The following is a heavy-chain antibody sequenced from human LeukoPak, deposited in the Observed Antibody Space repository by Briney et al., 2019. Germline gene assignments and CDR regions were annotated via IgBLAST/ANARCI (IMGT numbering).Heavy chain of an antibody. CDR2: ISGSGGST. V-gene: IGHV3-23*01. J-gene: IGHJ4*02. Sequence: PGGSLRLSCAASGFTFSSYAMSWVRQAPGKGLEWVSAISGSGGSTYYADSVKGRFTISRDNSKNTLYLQMNSLRAEDTAVYYCAKDVYGASIAVAGTLGYWGQGTLVTVSS. D-gene: IGHD6-19*01. CDR3: AKDVYGASIAVAGTLGY. CDR1: GFTFSSYA.